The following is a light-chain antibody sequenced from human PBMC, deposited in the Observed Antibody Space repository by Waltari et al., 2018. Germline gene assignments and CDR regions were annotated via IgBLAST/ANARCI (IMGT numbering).Light chain of an antibody. J-gene: IGKJ4*01. CDR2: DAT. Sequence: DIVMTQSPPTLSLSPGERVTLSCRASQTVYNYLAWYQQKAGQAPRLLIYDATKRATGVPARFSGSGFGADFTLTISSLEPEDFVVYYCQQRKSWPFTFGGGSRVDIK. CDR3: QQRKSWPFT. CDR1: QTVYNY. V-gene: IGKV3-11*01.